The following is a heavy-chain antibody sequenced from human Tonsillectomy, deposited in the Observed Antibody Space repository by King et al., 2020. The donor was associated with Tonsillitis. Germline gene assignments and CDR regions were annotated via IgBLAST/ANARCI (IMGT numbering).Heavy chain of an antibody. V-gene: IGHV4-34*01. CDR3: ARARPNAFDI. CDR1: GGSFSGYY. Sequence: VQLQQWGAGLLKPSETLSLTCAVYGGSFSGYYWSWIRQPPGKGLEWIGEINHSGSTNYNPSLKSRVTISVDTSKNQFSLKLSSVTAADTAVYYCARARPNAFDIWGQGKMVTVSS. CDR2: INHSGST. J-gene: IGHJ3*02.